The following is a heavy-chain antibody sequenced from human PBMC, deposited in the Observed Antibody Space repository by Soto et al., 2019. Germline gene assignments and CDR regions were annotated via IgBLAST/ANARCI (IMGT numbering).Heavy chain of an antibody. Sequence: GASVKVSCKASGYTFTTYGSNWVRQAPGQGLEWMGWISPYNGDTNYAQNFQGRVTLTTDTSTSTAYMELRSLTSDDTAVYYCARTPRAQMIVLEAATRFDYWGQGTLVTVSS. D-gene: IGHD2-15*01. J-gene: IGHJ4*02. CDR3: ARTPRAQMIVLEAATRFDY. V-gene: IGHV1-18*04. CDR2: ISPYNGDT. CDR1: GYTFTTYG.